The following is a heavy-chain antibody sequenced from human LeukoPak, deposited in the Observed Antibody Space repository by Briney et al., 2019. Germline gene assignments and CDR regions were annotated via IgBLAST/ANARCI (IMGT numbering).Heavy chain of an antibody. V-gene: IGHV1-18*01. CDR1: GYSFTSYG. D-gene: IGHD2-2*01. J-gene: IGHJ4*02. CDR3: ARVGVPVKNDH. CDR2: ISVYNGDT. Sequence: GASVKVSCKASGYSFTSYGFSWLRQAPGQGLEYMGWISVYNGDTNYAQKLQGRVTMTTDTSTSTAYMELRSLRSDDTAVYYCARVGVPVKNDHWGQGTLVTVSS.